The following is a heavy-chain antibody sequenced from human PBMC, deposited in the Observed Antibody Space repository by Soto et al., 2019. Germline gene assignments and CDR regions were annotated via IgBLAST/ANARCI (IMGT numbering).Heavy chain of an antibody. D-gene: IGHD1-26*01. V-gene: IGHV3-23*01. J-gene: IGHJ3*02. CDR2: ISGSGGST. CDR3: AKREQGTISYAFDI. Sequence: EVQLLESGGGLVQPGGSLRLSCVASGFTFSSYAMSWVRQAPGKGLEWVSGISGSGGSTYYADSVKGRFTISRDNSKNTLYLQMNSLRAEDTDVYYCAKREQGTISYAFDIWGQGTMVTVSS. CDR1: GFTFSSYA.